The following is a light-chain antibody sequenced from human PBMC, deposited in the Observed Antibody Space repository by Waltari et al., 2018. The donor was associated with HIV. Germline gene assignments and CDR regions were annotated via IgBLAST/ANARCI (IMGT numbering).Light chain of an antibody. J-gene: IGLJ2*01. CDR1: SSNIGNNY. Sequence: QSVLTQPPSVSAAPGQKVTISCSGSSSNIGNNYVSWYQQLPGTAPKLLIYDNNGPPAGIPDRFSGSKSGTAATLAITGLQTGDEADYYCGTWDSSLSAVVFGGGTKLTVL. CDR2: DNN. V-gene: IGLV1-51*01. CDR3: GTWDSSLSAVV.